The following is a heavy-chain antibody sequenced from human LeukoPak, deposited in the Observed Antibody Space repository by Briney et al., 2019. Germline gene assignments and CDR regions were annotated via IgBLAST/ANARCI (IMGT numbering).Heavy chain of an antibody. D-gene: IGHD5-18*01. V-gene: IGHV4-39*01. CDR3: ARRYNYGYY. J-gene: IGHJ4*02. CDR2: IYYSGNT. Sequence: PSETLSLTCTVSGGSISSYYWSWIRQPPGKGLEWIASIYYSGNTYYNPSLKSRVTMSVDTSKNQFSLKLSSVTAADTAVYYCARRYNYGYYWGQGTLVTVSS. CDR1: GGSISSYY.